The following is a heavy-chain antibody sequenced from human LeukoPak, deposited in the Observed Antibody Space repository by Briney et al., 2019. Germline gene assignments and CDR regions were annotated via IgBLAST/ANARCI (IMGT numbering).Heavy chain of an antibody. V-gene: IGHV4-38-2*01. J-gene: IGHJ1*01. CDR1: AYSISSGYY. D-gene: IGHD2-2*01. CDR2: IYRSGST. CDR3: VRPGYCGSTSCPPEH. Sequence: PWETLSLTCAVSAYSISSGYYWGWIRQPPGKGLEWIGSIYRSGSTYYNPPLKSRVTISVDTSKNQLSLKLSSVTAADTAVYYCVRPGYCGSTSCPPEHWGQGTLVTVSS.